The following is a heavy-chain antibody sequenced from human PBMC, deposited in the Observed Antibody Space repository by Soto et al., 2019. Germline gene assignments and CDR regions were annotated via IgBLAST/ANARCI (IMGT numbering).Heavy chain of an antibody. J-gene: IGHJ4*02. CDR1: GYTFTSYD. CDR3: ARAIDYGDIPTGDY. CDR2: MNPNSGDT. D-gene: IGHD4-17*01. V-gene: IGHV1-8*01. Sequence: ASVKVSCKASGYTFTSYDINWVRQATGQGLEWMGWMNPNSGDTGYAQKFQGRVTMTRNTSISTAYMELSSLRSEDTAVYYCARAIDYGDIPTGDYWGQGTLVTVSS.